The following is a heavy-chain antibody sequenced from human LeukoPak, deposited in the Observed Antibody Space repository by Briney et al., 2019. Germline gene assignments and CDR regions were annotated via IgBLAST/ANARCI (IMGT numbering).Heavy chain of an antibody. CDR2: IIPIFGTA. Sequence: ASVTLSCTASGGTFSSYAISWVRQAPGQGLEWMGGIIPIFGTANYAQKWQCRVTVTTDEATSTAYMELSSLRSEDTAVYYCARHPVGHCMSASCYSGLDYWGQGSLVTVCS. CDR3: ARHPVGHCMSASCYSGLDY. V-gene: IGHV1-69*05. D-gene: IGHD2-2*01. CDR1: GGTFSSYA. J-gene: IGHJ4*02.